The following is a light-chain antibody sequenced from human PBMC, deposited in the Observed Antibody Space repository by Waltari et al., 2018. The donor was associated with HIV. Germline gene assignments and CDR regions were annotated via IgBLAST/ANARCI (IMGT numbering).Light chain of an antibody. Sequence: DIVMTQSPDSLAVSLGERATTNCKSSQSVLYSSNNKNYLAWYQQKPGQPPKLLIYWASTRDSGVPDRFSGSGSGTDFTLTISSLQAEDVAVYYCQQYYSAPPWTFGQGTKVEIK. CDR3: QQYYSAPPWT. CDR2: WAS. V-gene: IGKV4-1*01. CDR1: QSVLYSSNNKNY. J-gene: IGKJ1*01.